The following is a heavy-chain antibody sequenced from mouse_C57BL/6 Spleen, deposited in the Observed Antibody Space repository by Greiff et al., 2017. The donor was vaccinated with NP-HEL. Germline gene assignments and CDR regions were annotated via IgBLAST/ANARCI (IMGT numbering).Heavy chain of an antibody. CDR1: GYTFTSYT. V-gene: IGHV1-4*01. CDR2: INPSSGYT. CDR3: ARDYYGSSWDWYFDV. Sequence: VQLQQSGAELARPGASVKMSCKASGYTFTSYTMHWVKQRPGQGLEWIGYINPSSGYTKYNQKFKDKATLTADKSSSTAYMQLSSLTSEDSAVYYCARDYYGSSWDWYFDVWGTRTTVTVSS. D-gene: IGHD1-1*01. J-gene: IGHJ1*03.